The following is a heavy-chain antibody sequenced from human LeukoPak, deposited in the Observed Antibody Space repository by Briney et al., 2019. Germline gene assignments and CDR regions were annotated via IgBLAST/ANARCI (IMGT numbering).Heavy chain of an antibody. CDR1: GYTFTSYD. D-gene: IGHD3-16*02. CDR2: MNPNSGNT. CDR3: ARLSSYDYVWGSYRCFQH. Sequence: ASVKVSCKASGYTFTSYDINWVRQATGQGLEWMGWMNPNSGNTGYAQKFQGRVTMTRNTSISTAYMELSSLRSEDTAVYYCARLSSYDYVWGSYRCFQHWGQGTLVTVSS. V-gene: IGHV1-8*01. J-gene: IGHJ1*01.